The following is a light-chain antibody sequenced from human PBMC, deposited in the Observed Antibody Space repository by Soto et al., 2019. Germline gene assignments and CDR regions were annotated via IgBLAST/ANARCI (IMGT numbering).Light chain of an antibody. CDR2: DAS. Sequence: EIVLTQSPATLSLSPGERATLSCRASQSVSSYLAWYQQKPGQAPRLLIYDASNRATGIPARFSGSWSGTDFTLTINSLEHEDLAVYYCQQRSNWPPYTFGQGNKLEIK. CDR3: QQRSNWPPYT. V-gene: IGKV3-11*01. J-gene: IGKJ2*01. CDR1: QSVSSY.